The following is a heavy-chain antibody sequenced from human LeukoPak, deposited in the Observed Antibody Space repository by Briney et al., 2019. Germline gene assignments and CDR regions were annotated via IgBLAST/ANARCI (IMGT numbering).Heavy chain of an antibody. CDR3: ARSSVAGTLGFDY. CDR2: IYYSGST. Sequence: KPSQTLSLTCTVSGGSISSGGYYWSWIRQHPGKGLEWIGYIYYSGSTYYNPSLKSRVTISVDTSKNQFSLKLSSVTAVDTAVYYCARSSVAGTLGFDYWGQGTLVTVSS. V-gene: IGHV4-31*03. CDR1: GGSISSGGYY. J-gene: IGHJ4*02. D-gene: IGHD6-19*01.